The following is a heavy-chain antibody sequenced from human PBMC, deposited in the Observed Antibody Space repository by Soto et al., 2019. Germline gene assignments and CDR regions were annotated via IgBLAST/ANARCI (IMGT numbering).Heavy chain of an antibody. CDR3: ATPDYGDYWYFDL. CDR2: IVVGSGHT. Sequence: QMQLVQSGPEVKKPGTSVKVSCKASGFPFSSSVVRWVRQGRGQRLEWIGWIVVGSGHTKYAQKFQERVSITRDMSTSTAYMELTSLRSEDTAMYYCATPDYGDYWYFDLWGRGTLVTVSS. D-gene: IGHD4-17*01. J-gene: IGHJ2*01. V-gene: IGHV1-58*01. CDR1: GFPFSSSV.